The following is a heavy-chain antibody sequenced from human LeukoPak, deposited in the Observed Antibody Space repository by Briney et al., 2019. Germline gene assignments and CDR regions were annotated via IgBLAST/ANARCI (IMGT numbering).Heavy chain of an antibody. CDR3: AKPISGGLAVTADWFHP. CDR1: GFAFSFYA. D-gene: IGHD6-19*01. Sequence: PGGSVTLSCAASGFAFSFYAMVWLRQPPGKGLEWVSTINANSGTTSYAASVRGRFTISRDNSKNTLYLQVNTLRADDTATYYCAKPISGGLAVTADWFHPWGQGTLVVVSS. V-gene: IGHV3-23*01. J-gene: IGHJ5*01. CDR2: INANSGTT.